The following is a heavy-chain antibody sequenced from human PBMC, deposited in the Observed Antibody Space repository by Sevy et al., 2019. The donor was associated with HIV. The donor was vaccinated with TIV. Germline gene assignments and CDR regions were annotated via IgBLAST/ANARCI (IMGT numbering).Heavy chain of an antibody. CDR3: AREPYFFDKSGYFWDY. D-gene: IGHD3-22*01. Sequence: SETLSLTCAVSGVSVTSDTYYWSWIRQPPGKGLEWIGYVYHTGSTNYSPSFKSRVTISIDTSKNQFSLRLISVAAADTAMYYCAREPYFFDKSGYFWDYWGQGILVTVSS. CDR1: GVSVTSDTYY. V-gene: IGHV4-61*01. CDR2: VYHTGST. J-gene: IGHJ4*02.